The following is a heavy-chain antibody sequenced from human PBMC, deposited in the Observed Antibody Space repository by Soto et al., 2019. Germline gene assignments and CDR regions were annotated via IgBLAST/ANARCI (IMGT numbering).Heavy chain of an antibody. Sequence: GGSLRLSCAASGFTFHSFTMNWVRQAPGKGLEWVSTISSNSAYIYYTDALRGRFTISRDNAKNSLHLQMNSLRAEDTAVYYCTRDASRDSSARGWFDPWGPGTLVTVSS. V-gene: IGHV3-21*01. D-gene: IGHD6-13*01. CDR3: TRDASRDSSARGWFDP. J-gene: IGHJ5*02. CDR1: GFTFHSFT. CDR2: ISSNSAYI.